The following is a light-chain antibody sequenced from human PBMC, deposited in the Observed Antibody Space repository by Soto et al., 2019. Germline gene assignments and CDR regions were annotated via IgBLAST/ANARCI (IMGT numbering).Light chain of an antibody. CDR1: QSISSN. CDR3: QQSHSTPRT. CDR2: AAS. J-gene: IGKJ1*01. Sequence: DIQMTQSPSSLSASVGDRVTITCRAIQSISSNLNWYQQKPGRAPDLLIYAASSLHSGVPSRFSGSASGTDFTLTISSLQPEDSATYYCQQSHSTPRTFGQGTKV. V-gene: IGKV1-39*01.